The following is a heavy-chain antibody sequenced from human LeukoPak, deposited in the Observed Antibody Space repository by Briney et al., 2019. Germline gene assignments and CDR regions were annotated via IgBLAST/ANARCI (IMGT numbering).Heavy chain of an antibody. CDR1: GFTFSSYG. CDR3: AREPGDYDSSGYKSGDY. CDR2: ISYDGSNK. V-gene: IGHV3-30*03. D-gene: IGHD3-22*01. Sequence: GGSLRLSCAASGFTFSSYGMHWVRQAPGKGLEWVAVISYDGSNKYYADSVKGRFTISRDNSKNTLYLQMNSLRAEDTAVYYCAREPGDYDSSGYKSGDYWGQGTLVTVSS. J-gene: IGHJ4*02.